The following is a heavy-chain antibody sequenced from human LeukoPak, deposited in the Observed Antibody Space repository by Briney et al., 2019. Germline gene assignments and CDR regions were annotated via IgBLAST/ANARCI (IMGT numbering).Heavy chain of an antibody. D-gene: IGHD6-19*01. Sequence: SGPTLVNPTQTLTLTCTFSGFSLNTSGVGVGWIRQPPGKALEWLALIYWDDDKRYSPSLKSRLTVTKDTPKNQVVLTMTNMDPVDTATYYRAHTSDNSGYYFFDYWGQGTLATVSS. CDR2: IYWDDDK. J-gene: IGHJ4*02. V-gene: IGHV2-5*02. CDR3: AHTSDNSGYYFFDY. CDR1: GFSLNTSGVG.